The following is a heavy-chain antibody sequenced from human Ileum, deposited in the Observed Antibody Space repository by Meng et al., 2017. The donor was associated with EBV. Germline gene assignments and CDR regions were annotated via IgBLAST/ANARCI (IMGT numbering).Heavy chain of an antibody. J-gene: IGHJ4*02. D-gene: IGHD2-8*01. CDR2: IDNDGTTT. V-gene: IGHV3-74*01. Sequence: EGDLAESGGGLVQPGGSLRLSCAASGFSFSSYWMHWVRQAPGKGLVWVSHIDNDGTTTNYADSVKGRFTVSRDNAKSTLDLQMNSLRVDDTGVYFCVRDSPHANFDYWGQGALVTVSS. CDR3: VRDSPHANFDY. CDR1: GFSFSSYW.